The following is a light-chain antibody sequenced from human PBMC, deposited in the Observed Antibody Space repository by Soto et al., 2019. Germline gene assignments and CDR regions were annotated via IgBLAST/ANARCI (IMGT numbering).Light chain of an antibody. Sequence: IILRQSPGTLSLSPGERATLSCRASQSVSSNSLAWYQQKPGQAPRLLIYGASSRATGIPVRISGSGSGTDFTLTISRLEPEDFEVYYCLQYGSSPPTFGQGTKVDIK. CDR2: GAS. V-gene: IGKV3-20*01. CDR1: QSVSSNS. CDR3: LQYGSSPPT. J-gene: IGKJ1*01.